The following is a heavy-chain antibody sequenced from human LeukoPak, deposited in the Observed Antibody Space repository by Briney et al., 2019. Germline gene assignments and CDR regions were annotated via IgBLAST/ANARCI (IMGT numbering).Heavy chain of an antibody. Sequence: PGGSLRLSCAASGFTFSSYSMNWVRQAPGKGLEWVSSISSSSSYIYYADSVKGRFTISGDNAKNSLYLQMNSLRAEDTAVYYCARDRARYDSSGYYYFGNYWGQGTLVTVSS. J-gene: IGHJ4*02. CDR3: ARDRARYDSSGYYYFGNY. V-gene: IGHV3-21*01. CDR1: GFTFSSYS. D-gene: IGHD3-22*01. CDR2: ISSSSSYI.